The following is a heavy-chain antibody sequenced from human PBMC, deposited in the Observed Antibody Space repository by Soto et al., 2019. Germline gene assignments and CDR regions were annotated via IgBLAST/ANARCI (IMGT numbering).Heavy chain of an antibody. D-gene: IGHD3-10*01. CDR3: AGGPTYYYGSGHSPRWESAEYFQH. Sequence: QVQLVQSGAEVKKPGASVKVSCKASGYTFTSYGISWVRQAPGQGLEWMGWISAYNGNTNYAQKLQGRVTMTTDTSTSTAYMELRSLRSDDTAVYYCAGGPTYYYGSGHSPRWESAEYFQHWGQGTLVTVS. CDR2: ISAYNGNT. CDR1: GYTFTSYG. V-gene: IGHV1-18*01. J-gene: IGHJ1*01.